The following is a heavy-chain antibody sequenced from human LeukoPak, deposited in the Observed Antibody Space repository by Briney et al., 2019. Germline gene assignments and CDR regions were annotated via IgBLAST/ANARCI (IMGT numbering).Heavy chain of an antibody. V-gene: IGHV3-11*03. CDR2: ISSSSSYT. J-gene: IGHJ4*02. CDR1: GFTFSDYY. CDR3: ARHDVVVPATLDY. D-gene: IGHD2-2*01. Sequence: PGGSLRLSCAASGFTFSDYYMSWIRQAPGKGLEWVSYISSSSSYTNYADSVKGRFTISRDNAKNSLYLQMNSLRAEDTAVYYCARHDVVVPATLDYWGQGTLVTVSS.